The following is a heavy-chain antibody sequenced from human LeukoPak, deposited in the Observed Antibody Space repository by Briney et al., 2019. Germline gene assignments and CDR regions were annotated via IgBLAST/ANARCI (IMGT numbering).Heavy chain of an antibody. V-gene: IGHV4-34*01. CDR3: ASGSALTTEIQAPDY. Sequence: SETLSLTCAVHGGSFSGYYWSWIRQPPGKGLEWIGEINHSGSTNYNPSLKSRVTISVDTSKNQFSLKLSSVTAADTAVYYCASGSALTTEIQAPDYWGQGTLVTVSS. J-gene: IGHJ4*02. CDR1: GGSFSGYY. CDR2: INHSGST. D-gene: IGHD4-17*01.